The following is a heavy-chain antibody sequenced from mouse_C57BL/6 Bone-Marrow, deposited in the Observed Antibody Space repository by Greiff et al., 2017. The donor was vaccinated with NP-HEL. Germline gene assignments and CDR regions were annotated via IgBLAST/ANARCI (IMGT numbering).Heavy chain of an antibody. CDR1: GFTFSRYG. CDR3: ARSRYDDGYYFDY. V-gene: IGHV5-6*01. D-gene: IGHD2-12*01. CDR2: ISSGGSYT. Sequence: EVKLMESGGDLVKPGGSLKLSCAASGFTFSRYGMSWVRPTPDKRLEWVATISSGGSYTYYPDSVKGRFTISRDNAKNTLYLQMSSLKSEDTAMYYCARSRYDDGYYFDYWGQGTTLTVSS. J-gene: IGHJ2*01.